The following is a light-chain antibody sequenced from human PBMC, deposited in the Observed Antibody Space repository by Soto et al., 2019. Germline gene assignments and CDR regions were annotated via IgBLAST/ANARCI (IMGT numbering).Light chain of an antibody. V-gene: IGLV2-14*03. CDR1: SSDVGGHNY. CDR3: SSHTSSGTRV. Sequence: QSVLTQPASVSGSPGQSITISCTGTSSDVGGHNYVSWYQQHPGKAPKLMIYEVSNQPSGVSNRFSGSKSGNTASLTISGLQAEDEADYYCSSHTSSGTRVFGGGTKLTVL. CDR2: EVS. J-gene: IGLJ3*02.